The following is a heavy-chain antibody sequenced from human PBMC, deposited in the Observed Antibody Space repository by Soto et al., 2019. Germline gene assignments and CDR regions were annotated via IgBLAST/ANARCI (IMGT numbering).Heavy chain of an antibody. V-gene: IGHV3-74*01. CDR3: AREGDCGGDCSNPNNDY. CDR2: INSDGSST. Sequence: GGSLRLSCAASGFTFSSYWMHWVRQAPGKGLVWVSRINSDGSSTSYADSVKGLFTISRDNAKNTLYLQMNSLRAEDTAVYYCAREGDCGGDCSNPNNDYWGQGTLVTVSS. J-gene: IGHJ4*02. CDR1: GFTFSSYW. D-gene: IGHD2-21*01.